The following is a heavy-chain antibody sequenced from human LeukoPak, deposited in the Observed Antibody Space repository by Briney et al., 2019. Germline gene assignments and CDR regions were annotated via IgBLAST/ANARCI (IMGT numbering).Heavy chain of an antibody. J-gene: IGHJ6*02. Sequence: SETLSLTCTVSGGSISSYYWSWIRQPPGKGLEWIGYIYYSGSTNYNPSLKSRVTISVDTSENQFSLKLSSVTTADTAVYYCARDHIVSGYLGGYYYYYGMDVWGQGTTVTVSS. CDR1: GGSISSYY. D-gene: IGHD2-15*01. CDR2: IYYSGST. V-gene: IGHV4-59*01. CDR3: ARDHIVSGYLGGYYYYYGMDV.